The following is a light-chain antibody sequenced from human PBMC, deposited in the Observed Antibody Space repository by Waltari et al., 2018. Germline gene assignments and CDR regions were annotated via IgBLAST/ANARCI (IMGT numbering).Light chain of an antibody. CDR2: WAS. CDR3: HQHYTTPWT. V-gene: IGKV4-1*01. J-gene: IGKJ1*01. CDR1: QTVLYRANNKNY. Sequence: DIVMTQSPDSLAVSLGERATINFKSRQTVLYRANNKNYLTWYQQKPGQPPKLLFSWASIRESGVPDRLSASGSGTDFTLTISSLQAEDVAVYYCHQHYTTPWTFGQGTKVEIK.